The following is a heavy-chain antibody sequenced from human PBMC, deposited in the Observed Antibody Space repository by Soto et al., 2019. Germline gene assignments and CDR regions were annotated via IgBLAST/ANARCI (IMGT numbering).Heavy chain of an antibody. CDR2: ISSDGSNK. CDR1: GFTFSRYV. Sequence: PGGSLRLSCAASGFTFSRYVMHWVRQAPGKGLEWVAVISSDGSNKYYADSVKGRFTISRDNSKNTLYLQMNSLRAEDTAVYYCAKENNTAAPFDYWGQGPLATAPQ. D-gene: IGHD4-17*01. V-gene: IGHV3-30*18. J-gene: IGHJ4*02. CDR3: AKENNTAAPFDY.